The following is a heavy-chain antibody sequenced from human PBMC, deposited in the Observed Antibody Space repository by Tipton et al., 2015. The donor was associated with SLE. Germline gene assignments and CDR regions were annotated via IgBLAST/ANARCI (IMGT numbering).Heavy chain of an antibody. CDR1: GGSFSGYY. CDR3: ARRRRYYYDSSGYWDEGFDI. Sequence: TLSLTCAVYGGSFSGYYWSWIRQPPGKGLEWIGEIKHSGGTNYNPSLKSRVTISVDTSKNQFSLKLSSVTAADTAVYYCARRRRYYYDSSGYWDEGFDIWGQGTRDTVSS. V-gene: IGHV4-34*01. CDR2: IKHSGGT. J-gene: IGHJ3*02. D-gene: IGHD3-22*01.